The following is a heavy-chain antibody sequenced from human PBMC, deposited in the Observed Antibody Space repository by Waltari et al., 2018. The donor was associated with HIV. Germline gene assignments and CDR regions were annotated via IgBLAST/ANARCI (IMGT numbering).Heavy chain of an antibody. V-gene: IGHV3-30*03. CDR3: ARGASGWSPGY. CDR2: ISYYGDNK. Sequence: QVQLVESGGGVVQPGRSLRLSCAASGFTFSSYGMHWVRQAPGKGLEWVTVISYYGDNKDYADSVKGRFTISRDNSKNTLYLQMNSLRPEDTAVYYCARGASGWSPGYWGQGTLVTVSS. D-gene: IGHD6-19*01. CDR1: GFTFSSYG. J-gene: IGHJ4*02.